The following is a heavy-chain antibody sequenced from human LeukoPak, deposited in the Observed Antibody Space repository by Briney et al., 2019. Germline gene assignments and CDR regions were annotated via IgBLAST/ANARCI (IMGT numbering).Heavy chain of an antibody. CDR2: INHSGST. D-gene: IGHD5-12*01. V-gene: IGHV4-34*01. CDR1: GGSFSGYY. Sequence: PSETLSLTCAVYGGSFSGYYWSWIRQPPGKGLEWIGEINHSGSTNYNSSLKSRVTISVDTSKNQFSLKLSSVTAADTAVYYCARRGEGVATGMRNSTLDYWGQGTLVTVSS. CDR3: ARRGEGVATGMRNSTLDY. J-gene: IGHJ4*02.